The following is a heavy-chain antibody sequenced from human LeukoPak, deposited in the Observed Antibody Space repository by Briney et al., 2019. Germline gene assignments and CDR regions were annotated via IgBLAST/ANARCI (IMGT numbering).Heavy chain of an antibody. CDR2: IYSGGST. Sequence: GGSLRLSCAASGFTFSSYGMSWVRQAPGKGLEWVSVIYSGGSTYYADSVKGRFTISRDNSKNTLYLQMNSLRAEDTAVYYCAGNYYGSGVDYWGQGTLVTVSS. J-gene: IGHJ4*02. CDR1: GFTFSSYG. V-gene: IGHV3-53*01. CDR3: AGNYYGSGVDY. D-gene: IGHD3-10*01.